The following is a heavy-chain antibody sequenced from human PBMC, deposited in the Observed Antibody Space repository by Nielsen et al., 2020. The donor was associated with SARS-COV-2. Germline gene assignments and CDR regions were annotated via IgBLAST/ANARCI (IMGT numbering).Heavy chain of an antibody. V-gene: IGHV1-8*01. J-gene: IGHJ4*02. CDR1: GYSFTNYD. Sequence: ASVKVSCKASGYSFTNYDINWLRQATGQGLEWMGWMTPNNGATGYAQKFQGRVTLTWDTSISTAYMELSSLRSEDTAVYYCTRGVPDFGYWGQGTLVTVSS. CDR3: TRGVPDFGY. CDR2: MTPNNGAT.